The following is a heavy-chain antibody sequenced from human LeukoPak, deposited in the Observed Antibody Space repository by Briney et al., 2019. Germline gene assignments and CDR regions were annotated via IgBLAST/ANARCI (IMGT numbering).Heavy chain of an antibody. CDR2: IYYNGST. CDR3: ARALQRGDGFDY. CDR1: GGSISSYY. V-gene: IGHV4-59*01. D-gene: IGHD5-24*01. Sequence: SETLSLTCTVSGGSISSYYWSWIRQPPGKGLEWIGYIYYNGSTNYNPSLKSRVTISVDTSKNQFSLKLSSVTAADTAVYYCARALQRGDGFDYWGQGTLVTVSS. J-gene: IGHJ4*02.